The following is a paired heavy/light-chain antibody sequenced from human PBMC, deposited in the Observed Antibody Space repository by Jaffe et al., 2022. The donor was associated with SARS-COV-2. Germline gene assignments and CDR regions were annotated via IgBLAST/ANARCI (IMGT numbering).Heavy chain of an antibody. CDR3: ARGGFGWLADH. CDR1: GYTFTAHY. D-gene: IGHD3-10*01. Sequence: QVQLVQSGAEVKKPGASVSVSCRASGYTFTAHYIHWLRQTPGQGLEWLGWINPNTDGTIYAQKFEGRVTMSRDTSNNTATLHLSRLKSDDTAVYYCARGGFGWLADHWGQGTRVTVSS. CDR2: INPNTDGT. J-gene: IGHJ4*02. V-gene: IGHV1-2*02.
Light chain of an antibody. Sequence: EIVLTQSPDFQSVTPKETVTITCRASESILNNLHWYQQKPGQSPKLLIKYASQSLSGVPSRFRGSGSGTDFTLTINSLETEDAATYYCHQSSSLPLTFGGGTKVEIK. J-gene: IGKJ4*01. CDR2: YAS. V-gene: IGKV6-21*01. CDR3: HQSSSLPLT. CDR1: ESILNN.